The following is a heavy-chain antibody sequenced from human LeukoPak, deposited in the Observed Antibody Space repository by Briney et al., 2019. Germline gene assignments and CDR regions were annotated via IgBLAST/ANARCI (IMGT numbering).Heavy chain of an antibody. CDR3: ARGGSGWSVDY. CDR2: ISYDGSNK. V-gene: IGHV3-30-3*01. J-gene: IGHJ4*02. Sequence: GGSLRLSCAASGFTFSSYAMHWVRQAPGKGLEWVAVISYDGSNKYYADSVMGRFTISRDNSKNTLYLQMNSLRAEDTAVYYCARGGSGWSVDYWGQGTLVTVSS. D-gene: IGHD6-19*01. CDR1: GFTFSSYA.